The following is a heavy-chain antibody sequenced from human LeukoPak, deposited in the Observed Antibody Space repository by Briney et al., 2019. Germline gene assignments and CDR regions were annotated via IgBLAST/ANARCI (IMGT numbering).Heavy chain of an antibody. CDR1: GGSISSYY. CDR2: IYYSGST. D-gene: IGHD4-23*01. V-gene: IGHV4-59*01. J-gene: IGHJ4*02. CDR3: ARGSLGTPVGDYFDY. Sequence: SETLSLTCTVSGGSISSYYWSWIRQPPGKGLEWIGYIYYSGSTNYNPSLKSRVTISVDTSKSQFSLKLSSVTAADTAVYYCARGSLGTPVGDYFDYWGQGTLVTVSS.